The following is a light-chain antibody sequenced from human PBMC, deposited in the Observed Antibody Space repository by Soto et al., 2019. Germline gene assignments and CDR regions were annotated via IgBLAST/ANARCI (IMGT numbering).Light chain of an antibody. CDR1: QSISIW. Sequence: DIQMTQSPSTLSASVGDRVTITCRASQSISIWLAWYQQKPGKAPKLLIYDASSLESGVPSRFSGSGSGTEFTLTISSLQPDDFATYYCQQYNSYSPTFGPGTKVDIK. J-gene: IGKJ3*01. CDR2: DAS. V-gene: IGKV1-5*01. CDR3: QQYNSYSPT.